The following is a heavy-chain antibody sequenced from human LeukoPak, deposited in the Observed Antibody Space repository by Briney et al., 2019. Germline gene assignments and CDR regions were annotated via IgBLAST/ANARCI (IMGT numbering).Heavy chain of an antibody. CDR3: ARQSISGSSLSYFDY. Sequence: PSETLSLTCTVPGGSISSYYWSWIRQPPGKGLEWIGNIYDSGSTNYNPSLKSRVTISVDTSKNQCSLKLSSVTAADTAVYYCARQSISGSSLSYFDYWGQGTLVNVSS. D-gene: IGHD3-22*01. J-gene: IGHJ4*02. V-gene: IGHV4-59*01. CDR2: IYDSGST. CDR1: GGSISSYY.